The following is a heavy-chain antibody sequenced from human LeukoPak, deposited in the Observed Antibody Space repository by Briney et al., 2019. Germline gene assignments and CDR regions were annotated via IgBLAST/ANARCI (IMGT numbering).Heavy chain of an antibody. CDR2: INPNSGGT. Sequence: ASVKVSCKASGYTFTGYYMHWVRQAPGQGLEWMGWINPNSGGTNYAQKFQGWVTMTRDTSISTAYMELSRLRSDDTAVYYCARYRGELFFNYYYYYGMDVWGQGTTVTVSS. J-gene: IGHJ6*02. CDR1: GYTFTGYY. CDR3: ARYRGELFFNYYYYYGMDV. V-gene: IGHV1-2*04. D-gene: IGHD3-10*01.